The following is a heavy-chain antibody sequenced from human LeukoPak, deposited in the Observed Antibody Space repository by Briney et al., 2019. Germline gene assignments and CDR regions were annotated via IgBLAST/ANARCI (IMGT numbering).Heavy chain of an antibody. J-gene: IGHJ4*02. CDR3: ARDIVKLPFDY. D-gene: IGHD1-26*01. CDR1: GFTFSSYA. Sequence: GGSLRLSCAASGFTFSSYAMHWVRQAPGKGLEWVAVISYDGSNKYYADSVKGRFTISRDNSKNTLYLQMNSLRAEDTAVYYCARDIVKLPFDYWGQGTLVTVSS. V-gene: IGHV3-30*04. CDR2: ISYDGSNK.